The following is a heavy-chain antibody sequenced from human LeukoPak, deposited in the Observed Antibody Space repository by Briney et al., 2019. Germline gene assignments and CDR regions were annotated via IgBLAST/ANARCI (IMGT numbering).Heavy chain of an antibody. CDR3: ARGSGTTPPFI. D-gene: IGHD1-1*01. V-gene: IGHV4-30-2*01. CDR1: GVSISSGGYS. Sequence: PSETLSLTCAVSGVSISSGGYSWSWIRQPPGRGLEWIGYIYHSGSTYYNPSLKSRVTISVDRSKNQFSLKLSSVTAADTAVYYCARGSGTTPPFIWGQGTLVTVSS. CDR2: IYHSGST. J-gene: IGHJ4*02.